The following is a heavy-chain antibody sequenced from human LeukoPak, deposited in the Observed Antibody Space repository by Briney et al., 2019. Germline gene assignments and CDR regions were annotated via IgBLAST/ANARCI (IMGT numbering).Heavy chain of an antibody. CDR3: VKDLNYYDSSGYQNYFDY. CDR1: GFTVSSYS. V-gene: IGHV3-48*01. Sequence: GGSLRLSCAASGFTVSSYSMNWVRQAPGKGLEWVSYISSSSSTIYYADSVKGRFTISRDNSKNTLYLQMSSLRAEDTAVYYCVKDLNYYDSSGYQNYFDYWGQGTLVTVSS. CDR2: ISSSSSTI. J-gene: IGHJ4*02. D-gene: IGHD3-22*01.